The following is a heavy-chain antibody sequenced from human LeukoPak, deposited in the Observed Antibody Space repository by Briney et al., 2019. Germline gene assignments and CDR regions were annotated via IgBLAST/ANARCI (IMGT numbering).Heavy chain of an antibody. CDR2: ITWNGGST. V-gene: IGHV3-20*04. Sequence: GGSLRPSCAASGFTFDDYGMSWVRQAPGKGLEWVSGITWNGGSTGYADSVKGRFTISRDNAKNSLYLQMNSLRAEDTALYYCARGIDDGDNWFDPWGQGTLVTVSS. CDR1: GFTFDDYG. CDR3: ARGIDDGDNWFDP. D-gene: IGHD1-1*01. J-gene: IGHJ5*02.